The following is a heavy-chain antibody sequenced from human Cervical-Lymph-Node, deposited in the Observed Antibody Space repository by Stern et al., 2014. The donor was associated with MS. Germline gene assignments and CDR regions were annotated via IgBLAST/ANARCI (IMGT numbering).Heavy chain of an antibody. V-gene: IGHV5-51*03. Sequence: EVPLVESGAEVKKPGESLKISCKGSEYNFNTHWIAWVRQMPGKGLEWLGNLYPGNSDTSSTPSLQGQVSISAEKSITTAYLHFSSLKASDSAMYFCARHGGPNWNHEAHNWFDPWGQGTLVTVSS. CDR1: EYNFNTHW. D-gene: IGHD1-14*01. J-gene: IGHJ5*02. CDR2: LYPGNSDT. CDR3: ARHGGPNWNHEAHNWFDP.